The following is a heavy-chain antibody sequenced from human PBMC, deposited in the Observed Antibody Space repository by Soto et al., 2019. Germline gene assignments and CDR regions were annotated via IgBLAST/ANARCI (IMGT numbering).Heavy chain of an antibody. CDR1: GFTFSGYA. CDR3: ARDTWIVATTRPSYYGMDV. Sequence: QVQLVESGGGVVQPGRSLRLSCAASGFTFSGYAMHWVRQAPGKGLEWVAVISYDGSSNYYADSVKGRFTISRDNSKNTLYLQMNSVRAEDTAVYFCARDTWIVATTRPSYYGMDVWGQGTTVTVSS. D-gene: IGHD5-12*01. CDR2: ISYDGSSN. J-gene: IGHJ6*02. V-gene: IGHV3-30-3*01.